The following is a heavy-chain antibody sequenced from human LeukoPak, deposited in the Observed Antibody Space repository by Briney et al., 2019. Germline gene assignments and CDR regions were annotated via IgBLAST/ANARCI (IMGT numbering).Heavy chain of an antibody. V-gene: IGHV4-59*01. CDR1: GGSISSYY. J-gene: IGHJ5*02. CDR3: ARSAVAGTNWFDP. Sequence: SETLSLTCTVSGGSISSYYWTWIRQPPGKGLEWVGYIYYTGKTNYNPSPKSRVTISVDTSKTQFSLKLNSVTAADTAVYYCARSAVAGTNWFDPWGQGTLVTVSS. CDR2: IYYTGKT. D-gene: IGHD6-19*01.